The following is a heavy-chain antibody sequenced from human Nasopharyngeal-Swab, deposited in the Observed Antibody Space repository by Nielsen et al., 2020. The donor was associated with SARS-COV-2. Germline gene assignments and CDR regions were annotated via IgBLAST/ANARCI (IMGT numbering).Heavy chain of an antibody. CDR2: IYWDDDK. D-gene: IGHD3-9*01. CDR3: AQRITLTSYGY. V-gene: IGHV2-5*02. J-gene: IGHJ4*02. Sequence: WIRQPPGKALEWLALIYWDDDKRYSPSLKRRLTITKDTSKNQVVLTMTNMDTVDTATYYCAQRITLTSYGYWGQGTLVTVSS.